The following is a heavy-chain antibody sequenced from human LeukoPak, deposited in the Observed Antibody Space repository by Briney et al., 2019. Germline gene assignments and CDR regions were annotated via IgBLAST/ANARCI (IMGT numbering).Heavy chain of an antibody. J-gene: IGHJ4*02. CDR1: GFTFSSYW. V-gene: IGHV3-7*01. D-gene: IGHD1-26*01. CDR3: ARDRRSPTSTEGY. Sequence: GGSLRLSCAASGFTFSSYWMSWVRQAPGERLEWVAHIKQDGSEKYYVDSVKGRFTISRDNAKNSLYLQMNSLRAEDTAVYYCARDRRSPTSTEGYWGQGTLVTVSS. CDR2: IKQDGSEK.